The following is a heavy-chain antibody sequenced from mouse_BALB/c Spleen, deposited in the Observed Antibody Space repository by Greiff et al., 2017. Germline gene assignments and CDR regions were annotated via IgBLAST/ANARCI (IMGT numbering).Heavy chain of an antibody. CDR3: ARQGIGYYGSSYGY. CDR1: GFTFSSYG. Sequence: EVQRVESGGDLVKPGGSLKLSCAASGFTFSSYGMSWVRQTPDKRLEWVATISSGGSYTYYPDSVKGRFTISRDNAKNTLYLQMSSLKSEDTAMYYCARQGIGYYGSSYGYWGQGTTLTVSS. CDR2: ISSGGSYT. D-gene: IGHD1-1*01. J-gene: IGHJ2*01. V-gene: IGHV5-6*01.